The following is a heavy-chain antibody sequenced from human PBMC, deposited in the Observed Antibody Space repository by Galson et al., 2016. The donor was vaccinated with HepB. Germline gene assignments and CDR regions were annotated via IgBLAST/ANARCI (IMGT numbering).Heavy chain of an antibody. Sequence: SETLSLTCTVSGGSLSRYYWTWIRQAPGKGLEWLGYLYYSGHTNYNPSLKSRVTISLGTTKNQFSLKLRSVTAADTAVYYCARRSDDVFGSGSRDYWGQGKLVTVS. CDR1: GGSLSRYY. CDR2: LYYSGHT. V-gene: IGHV4-59*08. D-gene: IGHD3-10*01. CDR3: ARRSDDVFGSGSRDY. J-gene: IGHJ4*02.